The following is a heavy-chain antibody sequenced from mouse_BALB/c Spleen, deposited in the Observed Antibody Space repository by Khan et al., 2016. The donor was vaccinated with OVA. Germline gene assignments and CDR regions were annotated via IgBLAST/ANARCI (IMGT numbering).Heavy chain of an antibody. Sequence: VQLQQSGTVLARPGASVKMSCKASGYTFTSYWMHWVKQRPGQGLEWIGDIYPGNTDTNYNQKFKGKAKLTVVTSTSTAYMELYSLTNEDSAVYYCTRRNWDVAWFAYWGQGTLVTVSA. D-gene: IGHD4-1*01. J-gene: IGHJ3*01. CDR1: GYTFTSYW. V-gene: IGHV1-5*01. CDR2: IYPGNTDT. CDR3: TRRNWDVAWFAY.